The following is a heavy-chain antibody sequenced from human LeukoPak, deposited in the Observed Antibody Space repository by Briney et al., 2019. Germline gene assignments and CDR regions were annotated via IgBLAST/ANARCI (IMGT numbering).Heavy chain of an antibody. V-gene: IGHV4-39*07. J-gene: IGHJ5*02. CDR1: GGSISSTSYY. D-gene: IGHD6-13*01. CDR2: IYYSGST. CDR3: ARVPSSSWYWFDP. Sequence: PSETLSLTCTVSGGSISSTSYYWGWIRQPPGKGLEWIGSIYYSGSTYYNPSLKSRVTISVDTSKNQFSLKLSSVTAADTAVYYCARVPSSSWYWFDPWGQGTLVTVSS.